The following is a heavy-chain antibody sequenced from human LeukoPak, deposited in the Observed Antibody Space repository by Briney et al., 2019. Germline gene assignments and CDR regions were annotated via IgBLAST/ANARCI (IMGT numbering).Heavy chain of an antibody. J-gene: IGHJ6*02. CDR1: GFTFSSYG. CDR2: ISYDGSNK. Sequence: GRSLRLSCAASGFTFSSYGMHWVRRAPGKGLEWVAVISYDGSNKYYADSVKGRFTISRDNSKNTLYLQMNSLRAEDTAVYYCAKGGYCSSTSCPYYYYYGMDVWGQGTTVTVPS. D-gene: IGHD2-2*01. CDR3: AKGGYCSSTSCPYYYYYGMDV. V-gene: IGHV3-30*18.